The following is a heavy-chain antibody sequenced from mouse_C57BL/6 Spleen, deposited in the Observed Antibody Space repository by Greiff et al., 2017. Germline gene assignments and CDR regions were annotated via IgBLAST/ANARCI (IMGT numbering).Heavy chain of an antibody. J-gene: IGHJ4*01. CDR1: GYTFTSYW. Sequence: VQLQQPGAELVKPGASVKLSCKASGYTFTSYWMHWVKQRPGQGLEWIGMIHPNSGSTNYNEKFKSKATLTVDKSSSTAYMQLSSLTSEDSAVYYCARDDYGSSDGYYAMDYWGQGTSVTVSS. D-gene: IGHD1-1*01. CDR3: ARDDYGSSDGYYAMDY. CDR2: IHPNSGST. V-gene: IGHV1-64*01.